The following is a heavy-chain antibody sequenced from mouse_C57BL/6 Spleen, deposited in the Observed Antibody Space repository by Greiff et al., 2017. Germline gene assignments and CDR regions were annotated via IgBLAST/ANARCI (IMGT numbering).Heavy chain of an antibody. CDR3: ARSYGNYVYFDV. J-gene: IGHJ1*03. V-gene: IGHV1-76*01. CDR1: GYTFTDYY. D-gene: IGHD2-1*01. Sequence: QVQLQQSGAELVRPGASVKLSCKASGYTFTDYYINWVKQRPGQGLEWIARIYPGSGNTYYNEKFKGKATLTAEKSSSTAYMQLSSLTSEDSAVYFCARSYGNYVYFDVWGTGTTVTVSS. CDR2: IYPGSGNT.